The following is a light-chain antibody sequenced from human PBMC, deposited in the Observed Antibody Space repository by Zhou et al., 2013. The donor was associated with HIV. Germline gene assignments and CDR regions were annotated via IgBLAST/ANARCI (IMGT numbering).Light chain of an antibody. Sequence: DIQMTQSPSSLSASVGDRVTITCRASQSISSYLNWYQQKPGKVPKVLIYGASTLQGGVPSRFSGSGSGTDFTLTISSLQPEDFATYYCLQLNSYPLTFGGGTKVEIK. CDR2: GAS. CDR3: LQLNSYPLT. V-gene: IGKV1-39*01. CDR1: QSISSY. J-gene: IGKJ4*01.